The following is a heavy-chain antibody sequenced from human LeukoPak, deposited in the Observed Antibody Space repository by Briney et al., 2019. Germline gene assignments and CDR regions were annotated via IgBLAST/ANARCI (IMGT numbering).Heavy chain of an antibody. Sequence: PGGSLRLSCAASGFNFNNYWMTWVRQAPGKGLEWVANIKQDGSEKYYVGSVKGRFTISRDNAKSSLYLQMNSLRAEDTAVYYCARDYMAGATFQIQGPVDYWGQGTLVTVSS. V-gene: IGHV3-7*01. CDR3: ARDYMAGATFQIQGPVDY. CDR1: GFNFNNYW. CDR2: IKQDGSEK. J-gene: IGHJ4*02. D-gene: IGHD1-26*01.